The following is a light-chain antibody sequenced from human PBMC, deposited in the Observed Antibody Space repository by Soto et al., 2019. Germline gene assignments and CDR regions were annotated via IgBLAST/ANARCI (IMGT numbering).Light chain of an antibody. CDR3: SAYTSSSTLV. J-gene: IGLJ3*02. V-gene: IGLV2-14*01. Sequence: QSVLTQPASVSGSPGQSITISCTGTSSDIGFYDYVSWYQQHPGKAPKLIIYEVINRPSGVSNRFSGSKSGNTASLTISGLQAEDEADYSCSAYTSSSTLVFGGGTQLTVL. CDR2: EVI. CDR1: SSDIGFYDY.